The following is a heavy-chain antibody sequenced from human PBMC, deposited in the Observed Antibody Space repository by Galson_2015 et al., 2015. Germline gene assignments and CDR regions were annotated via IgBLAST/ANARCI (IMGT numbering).Heavy chain of an antibody. D-gene: IGHD6-19*01. V-gene: IGHV3-30*18. CDR1: GFTFSSYG. CDR3: AKDEVDSSGWPYFDY. CDR2: ISYDGSNK. Sequence: SLRLSCAASGFTFSSYGMHWVRQAPGKGLEWVAVISYDGSNKCYADSVKGRFTISRDNSKNTLYLQMNSLRAEDTAVYYCAKDEVDSSGWPYFDYWGQGTLVTVSS. J-gene: IGHJ4*02.